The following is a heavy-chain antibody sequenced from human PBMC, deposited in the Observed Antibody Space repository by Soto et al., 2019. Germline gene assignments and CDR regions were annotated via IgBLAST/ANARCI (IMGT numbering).Heavy chain of an antibody. Sequence: PGGSLRLSCAASGFTFSSYAMHWVRQAPGKGLEWVAVISYDGSNKYYADSVKGRFTISRDNSKNTLYLQMNSLRAEDTAVYYCARGTTYYEFWSGYYTDYYYYGMDVWGQGTTVTVSS. CDR2: ISYDGSNK. D-gene: IGHD3-3*01. CDR3: ARGTTYYEFWSGYYTDYYYYGMDV. V-gene: IGHV3-30-3*01. J-gene: IGHJ6*02. CDR1: GFTFSSYA.